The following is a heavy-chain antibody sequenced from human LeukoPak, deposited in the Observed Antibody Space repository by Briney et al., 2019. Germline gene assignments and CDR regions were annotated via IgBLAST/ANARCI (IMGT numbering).Heavy chain of an antibody. CDR1: DITFSGYG. CDR2: IHYDGSDK. CDR3: AKDLGNSFDY. D-gene: IGHD4-23*01. Sequence: PGESLRPSCRPLDITFSGYGMHWVRQAPGKGLEWVTFIHYDGSDKYYADSVKGRFTISRDNSKNTLYLQMNSLRAEDTAVYYCAKDLGNSFDYWGQGTLVTVSS. V-gene: IGHV3-30*02. J-gene: IGHJ4*02.